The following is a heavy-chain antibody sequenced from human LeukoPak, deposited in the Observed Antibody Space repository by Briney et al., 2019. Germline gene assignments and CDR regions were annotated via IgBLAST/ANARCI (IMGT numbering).Heavy chain of an antibody. CDR3: ARDSLSGYSSSWYSDPVDY. J-gene: IGHJ4*02. CDR2: IKQDGSEK. CDR1: GFTFSSYW. Sequence: GGSLRLSCAASGFTFSSYWMSWVRQAPGKGLEWVANIKQDGSEKYYVDSVKGRFTISRDNAKNSLYLQMNSLRAEDTAVYYCARDSLSGYSSSWYSDPVDYWGQGTLVTVSS. V-gene: IGHV3-7*01. D-gene: IGHD6-13*01.